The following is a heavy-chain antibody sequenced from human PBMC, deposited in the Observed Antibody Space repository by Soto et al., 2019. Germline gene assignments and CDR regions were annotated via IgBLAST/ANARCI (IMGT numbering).Heavy chain of an antibody. CDR3: ARDMGFGLSDY. D-gene: IGHD3-10*01. Sequence: QVQLVQSGAEVKKPGASVKVSCKASGYTFTSYAMHWVRQAPGQRLEWMGWINAGNGNTKYSQKFQSRVTITSDTTASTACKELSSLRSEETAVYYCARDMGFGLSDYWGQGTRVTVSS. CDR1: GYTFTSYA. V-gene: IGHV1-3*01. CDR2: INAGNGNT. J-gene: IGHJ4*02.